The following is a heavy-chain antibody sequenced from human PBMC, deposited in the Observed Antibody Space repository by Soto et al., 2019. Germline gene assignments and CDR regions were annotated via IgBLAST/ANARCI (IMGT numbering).Heavy chain of an antibody. CDR3: ARDDRSVSGVVTLDH. J-gene: IGHJ4*02. Sequence: GASVKVSCKATGYSFKNYAVHWVRQAPGQRLEWMGFTNEGSGNTRFSQKFQGRISITRDTSASTAYLDLSSLTSEDTAIYYCARDDRSVSGVVTLDHWGPGTLVTVSS. D-gene: IGHD3-3*01. CDR2: TNEGSGNT. CDR1: GYSFKNYA. V-gene: IGHV1-3*01.